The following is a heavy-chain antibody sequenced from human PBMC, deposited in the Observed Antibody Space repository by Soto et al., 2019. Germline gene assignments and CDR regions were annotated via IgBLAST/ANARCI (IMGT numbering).Heavy chain of an antibody. CDR3: AKDDGYDFWSGPFHSWGYYGLDG. V-gene: IGHV3-30*18. Sequence: AWSLRLSCAASGFPFSSYGMHWVRQAPGKGLDWVAVISYDGSNKYYADSVKGRFTISRDNSKNTLYLQMNSLRAEDTAVYYCAKDDGYDFWSGPFHSWGYYGLDGWGQGTTVTFSS. J-gene: IGHJ6*02. CDR2: ISYDGSNK. CDR1: GFPFSSYG. D-gene: IGHD3-3*01.